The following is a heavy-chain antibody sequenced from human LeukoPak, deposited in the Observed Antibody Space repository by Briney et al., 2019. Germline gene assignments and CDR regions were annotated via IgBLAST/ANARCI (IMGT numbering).Heavy chain of an antibody. D-gene: IGHD3-16*01. Sequence: GGSLRLSCAASGLTFNYYWMHWVRQPPGKGLVWVSRITGDGGDTIYADSVKGRFTISRDNAKNTLFLQMDSLSAEDTAVYYCATGGANYYDYWGQGTVVTVSS. CDR1: GLTFNYYW. J-gene: IGHJ4*02. V-gene: IGHV3-74*01. CDR3: ATGGANYYDY. CDR2: ITGDGGDT.